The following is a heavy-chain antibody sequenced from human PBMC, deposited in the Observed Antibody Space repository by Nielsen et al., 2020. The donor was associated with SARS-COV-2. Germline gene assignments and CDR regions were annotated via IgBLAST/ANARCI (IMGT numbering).Heavy chain of an antibody. D-gene: IGHD3-10*01. Sequence: ASVKVSCKASGYTFTSYYMHWVRQAPGQGLEWMGIINPSGGSTSYAQKFQGRVTMTRDTSTSTAYMELSSLRSEDTAVYYCARDRNLHGGWFDPWGQGTLVTVSS. J-gene: IGHJ5*02. CDR1: GYTFTSYY. CDR2: INPSGGST. V-gene: IGHV1-46*01. CDR3: ARDRNLHGGWFDP.